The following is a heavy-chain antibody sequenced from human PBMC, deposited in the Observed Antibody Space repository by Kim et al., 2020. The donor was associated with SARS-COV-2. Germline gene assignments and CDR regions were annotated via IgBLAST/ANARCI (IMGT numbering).Heavy chain of an antibody. J-gene: IGHJ6*02. D-gene: IGHD1-7*01. Sequence: SVKVSCKASGGTFSSYAISWVRQAPGQGLEWMGGIIPIFGTANYAQKFQGRVTITADESTSTPYMELSSLRSEDTAVYYCARDPTPPPYNWNFDYYYGMDVWGQGTTVTVSS. CDR3: ARDPTPPPYNWNFDYYYGMDV. CDR2: IIPIFGTA. CDR1: GGTFSSYA. V-gene: IGHV1-69*13.